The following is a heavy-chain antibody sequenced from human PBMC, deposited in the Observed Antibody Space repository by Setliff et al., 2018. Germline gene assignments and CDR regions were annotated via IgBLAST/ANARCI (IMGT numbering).Heavy chain of an antibody. V-gene: IGHV1-18*01. CDR3: ATAWGEGYFDY. Sequence: ASVKVSCKTSGYTFRSYGVSWVRQAPGQGLEWMGWISAYSGDTIYAQNYQGRVTMTTDTSTSTAYMGLRSLRSDGTAVYYCATAWGEGYFDYWGQGTLVTV. D-gene: IGHD3-16*01. CDR2: ISAYSGDT. CDR1: GYTFRSYG. J-gene: IGHJ4*02.